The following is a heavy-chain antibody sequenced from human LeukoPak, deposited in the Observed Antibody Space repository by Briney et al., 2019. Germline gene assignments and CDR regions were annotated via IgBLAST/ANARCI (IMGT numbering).Heavy chain of an antibody. V-gene: IGHV3-7*01. D-gene: IGHD6-19*01. CDR3: ARDPSTASAWFYFDL. CDR1: GFTFGSNW. Sequence: PGGSLRLSCAASGFTFGSNWMSWVRQAPGKGLEWVAHINQDGSVRYYVDSVKGRLTISRDNTKNSLYLQMNNLRVDDTAIYYCARDPSTASAWFYFDLWGQGTLVTVSS. J-gene: IGHJ4*02. CDR2: INQDGSVR.